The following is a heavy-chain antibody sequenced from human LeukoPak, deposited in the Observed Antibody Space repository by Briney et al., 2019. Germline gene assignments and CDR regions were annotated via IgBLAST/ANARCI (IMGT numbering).Heavy chain of an antibody. Sequence: SEALSLPFPVSGGSISSYYWSWIRPPPGKGLEWIGYIYYSGSTNYNPSLKSRVTISVDRSKNQFSLKLSSVTAADTAVYYCARIGWNDYYYYYMDVWGKGTTVTVSS. V-gene: IGHV4-59*12. D-gene: IGHD1-1*01. CDR3: ARIGWNDYYYYYMDV. CDR2: IYYSGST. CDR1: GGSISSYY. J-gene: IGHJ6*03.